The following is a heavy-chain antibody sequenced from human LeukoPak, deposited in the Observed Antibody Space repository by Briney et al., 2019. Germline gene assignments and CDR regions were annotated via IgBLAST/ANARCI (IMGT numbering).Heavy chain of an antibody. Sequence: ASVKVSCKASGYTFTGYYMHWVRQAPGQGLEWMGWINPNSGGTNYAQKFQGWVTMTRDTSISTAYMELRSLRSDDTAVYYCSREFPFCGADCFSGVFDIWGQGTMVTVS. CDR1: GYTFTGYY. J-gene: IGHJ3*02. CDR2: INPNSGGT. D-gene: IGHD2-21*02. V-gene: IGHV1-2*04. CDR3: SREFPFCGADCFSGVFDI.